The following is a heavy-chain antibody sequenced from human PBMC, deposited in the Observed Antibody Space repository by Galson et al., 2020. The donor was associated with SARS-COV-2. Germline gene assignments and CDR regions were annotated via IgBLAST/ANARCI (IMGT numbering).Heavy chain of an antibody. Sequence: GESLKISCAGPGFTFSDSYIHWIRQTPGERLEWLSYISGSGSRTVYADSVKGRFIISRDNAKDSVFLAMNSLTVDDTAVYYCARDPNYCSSKDWGQGTLVTVSS. V-gene: IGHV3-11*06. CDR2: ISGSGSRT. CDR1: GFTFSDSY. D-gene: IGHD2-2*01. J-gene: IGHJ1*01. CDR3: ARDPNYCSSKD.